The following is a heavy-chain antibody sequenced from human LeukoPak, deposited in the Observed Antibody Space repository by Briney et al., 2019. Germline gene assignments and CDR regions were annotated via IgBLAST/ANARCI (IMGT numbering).Heavy chain of an antibody. CDR1: GGSINNGGYY. CDR3: ARAHGADIVVVPGSYYFDY. CDR2: IYHSGST. J-gene: IGHJ4*02. D-gene: IGHD2-2*01. Sequence: PSETLSLTCTVSGGSINNGGYYWSWIRQHPGKGLEWIGYIYHSGSTYYNPSLKSRVTISVDRSKNQFSLKLSSVTAADTAVYYCARAHGADIVVVPGSYYFDYWGQGTLVTVSS. V-gene: IGHV4-31*03.